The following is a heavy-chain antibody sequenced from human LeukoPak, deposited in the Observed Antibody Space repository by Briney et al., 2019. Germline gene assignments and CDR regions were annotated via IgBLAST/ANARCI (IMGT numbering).Heavy chain of an antibody. CDR1: GYSISSGYY. CDR2: IYHSETT. D-gene: IGHD3-16*01. V-gene: IGHV4-38-2*02. Sequence: SETLSLTCTVSGYSISSGYYWGWIRQPPGKGLEWIAIIYHSETTYYNPSLKSRVTISLDKSKNQFSLKLSSVTAADTAVYYCARVWAPDYYYYMDVWGKGITVTVSS. CDR3: ARVWAPDYYYYMDV. J-gene: IGHJ6*03.